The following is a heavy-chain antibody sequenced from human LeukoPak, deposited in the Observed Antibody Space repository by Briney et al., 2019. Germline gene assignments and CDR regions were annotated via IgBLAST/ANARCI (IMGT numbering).Heavy chain of an antibody. J-gene: IGHJ4*02. CDR1: GGSVSSGSYY. CDR2: IYYSGST. CDR3: ARDLAVAGLYYFDY. D-gene: IGHD6-19*01. Sequence: PSETLSLTRTVSGGSVSSGSYYWSWIRQPPGKGLEWIGYIYYSGSTNYNPSLKSRVTISVDTSKNQFSLKLSSVTAADTAVYYCARDLAVAGLYYFDYWGQGTLVTVSS. V-gene: IGHV4-61*01.